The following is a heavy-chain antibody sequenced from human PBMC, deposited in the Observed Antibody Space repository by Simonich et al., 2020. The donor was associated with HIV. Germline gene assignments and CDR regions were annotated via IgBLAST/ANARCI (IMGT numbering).Heavy chain of an antibody. D-gene: IGHD4-17*01. CDR3: ARRHPTTVTTPYFDY. V-gene: IGHV4-34*01. Sequence: QVQLQQWGAGLLKPSETLSLTCAVYGGSFSGYYWSWIRQPQGKGLEWIGEIKHSGTTNYNPSLKSRVTISVDTSKNQFSLKLISVTAADTAVYYCARRHPTTVTTPYFDYWGQGTLVTVSS. CDR1: GGSFSGYY. CDR2: IKHSGTT. J-gene: IGHJ4*02.